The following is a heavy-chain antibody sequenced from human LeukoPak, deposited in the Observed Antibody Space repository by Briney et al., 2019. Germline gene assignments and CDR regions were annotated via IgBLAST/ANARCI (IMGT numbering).Heavy chain of an antibody. CDR3: ARDPDY. CDR2: ISAYNGNT. J-gene: IGHJ4*02. Sequence: ASVKVSCKASGYSFSNYGISWVRQAPGQGLEWMGWISAYNGNTNYAQKFQGRVTMTTDTSTRTAYMELRSLKSDDTAVYYCARDPDYWGQGTLVTVSS. CDR1: GYSFSNYG. V-gene: IGHV1-18*01.